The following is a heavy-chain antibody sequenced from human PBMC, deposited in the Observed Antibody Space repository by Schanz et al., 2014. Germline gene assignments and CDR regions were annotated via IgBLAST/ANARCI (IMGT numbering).Heavy chain of an antibody. J-gene: IGHJ3*02. CDR1: GYTFTSYY. CDR3: ARGPSTGAFDI. V-gene: IGHV1-46*03. Sequence: QVQLVQSGAEVKKPGASVKVSCKASGYTFTSYYMHWVRQAPGQGLEWMGLINPSVGNTNYAQKCRGRVTMTRDTSTSTVYMELSSLRSEDTAVYFCARGPSTGAFDIWGQGTIVTVSS. CDR2: INPSVGNT.